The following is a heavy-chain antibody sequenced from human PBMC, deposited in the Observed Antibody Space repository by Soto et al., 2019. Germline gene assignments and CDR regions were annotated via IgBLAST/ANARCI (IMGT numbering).Heavy chain of an antibody. CDR1: GGSISSSSYY. V-gene: IGHV4-39*07. J-gene: IGHJ4*02. CDR3: ARGRSLTDF. CDR2: IYYSGST. Sequence: SETLSLTCTVSGGSISSSSYYWGWIRQPSGKGLEWIGSIYYSGSTYYNPSLKSRVTISVDTSKNQFSLKLSSVTAADTAVYYCARGRSLTDFWGQGTQVTVSS.